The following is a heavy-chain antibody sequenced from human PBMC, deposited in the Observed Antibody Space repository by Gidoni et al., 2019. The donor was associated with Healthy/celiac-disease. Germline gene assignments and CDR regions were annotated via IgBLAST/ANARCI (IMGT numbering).Heavy chain of an antibody. CDR3: ARGRHNWNYSLSGAFDI. D-gene: IGHD1-7*01. V-gene: IGHV4-38-2*01. Sequence: QVQLQESGPGLVKPSETLSLTCAVSGYSISRAYSWGWIRQPPGKGLAWIGSIYLRGSPYYNPSLKSRVTISVDTSKNQFSLKLSSGTAADTAGYYCARGRHNWNYSLSGAFDIWGQGTMVTVSS. CDR2: IYLRGSP. CDR1: GYSISRAYS. J-gene: IGHJ3*02.